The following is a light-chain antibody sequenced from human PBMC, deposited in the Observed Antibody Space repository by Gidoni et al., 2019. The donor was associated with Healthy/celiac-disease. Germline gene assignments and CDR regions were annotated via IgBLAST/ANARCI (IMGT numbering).Light chain of an antibody. CDR2: EEN. Sequence: QSVLTQPPSVSAAPGQKVTISCSGSSSNIGNNCVSWYQQLPGTAPKILIFEENSRSSGIPDRFSGSKSGTSATLDITGLQSGDDADYYCVTWYSTISVLFGGGPKLTVL. CDR1: SSNIGNNC. J-gene: IGLJ3*02. V-gene: IGLV1-51*01. CDR3: VTWYSTISVL.